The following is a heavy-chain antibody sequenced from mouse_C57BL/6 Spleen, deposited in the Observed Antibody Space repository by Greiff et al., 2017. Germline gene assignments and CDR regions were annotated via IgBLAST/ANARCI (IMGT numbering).Heavy chain of an antibody. Sequence: VKLMESVAELVRPGASVKLSCTASGFNIKNTYMHWVKQRPGQGLEWIGVIDPSDSYTNYNQKFKGKATLTVDTSSSTAYMQLSSLASEDSAVYYCSTTVVAKGYWGQGTTLTVSS. D-gene: IGHD1-1*01. J-gene: IGHJ2*01. CDR2: IDPSDSYT. V-gene: IGHV1-59*01. CDR3: STTVVAKGY. CDR1: GFNIKNTY.